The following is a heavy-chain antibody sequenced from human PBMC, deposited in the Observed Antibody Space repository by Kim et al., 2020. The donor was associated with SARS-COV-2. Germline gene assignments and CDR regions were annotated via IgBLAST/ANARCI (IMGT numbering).Heavy chain of an antibody. D-gene: IGHD6-19*01. CDR2: VNNNNNP. CDR1: GFTFSRRA. Sequence: GGSLRLSCAASGFTFSRRAMSWVRQVPGKGLEWIASVNNNNNPYYADSVKGRFTVSRDITKDTLYLQMNSLRADDTALYYCAKDHPSSCWPTFDSWGQGTLVAVSS. J-gene: IGHJ4*02. V-gene: IGHV3-23*05. CDR3: AKDHPSSCWPTFDS.